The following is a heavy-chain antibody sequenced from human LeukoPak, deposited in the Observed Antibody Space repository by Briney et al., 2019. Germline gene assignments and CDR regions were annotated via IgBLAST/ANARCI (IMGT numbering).Heavy chain of an antibody. V-gene: IGHV3-53*01. J-gene: IGHJ4*02. CDR1: GFTVSNNC. Sequence: GGSLRLSCAASGFTVSNNCMSWVRQAPGKGLEWVSVIYSGGGTNSADSVKGRFTTSRDNSKNTLYLQMNSLRAEDTAVYYCAKGSGVDYWGQGTLVTVSS. CDR3: AKGSGVDY. D-gene: IGHD6-19*01. CDR2: IYSGGGT.